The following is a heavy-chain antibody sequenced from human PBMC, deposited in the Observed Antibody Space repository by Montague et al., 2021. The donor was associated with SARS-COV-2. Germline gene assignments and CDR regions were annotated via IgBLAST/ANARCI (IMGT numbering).Heavy chain of an antibody. CDR1: SGSFSDFY. Sequence: SETLSLTCAVYSGSFSDFYWTWIRQSPGKGLEWIGEINHTGSATNNPSLKTRVSFSMDTSKNHFSLSLNSVTAADTAVYFCARQLPSYCSTNKCYPYYFDVWGQGTLVTVSS. CDR3: ARQLPSYCSTNKCYPYYFDV. V-gene: IGHV4-34*01. D-gene: IGHD2-2*01. CDR2: INHTGSA. J-gene: IGHJ4*02.